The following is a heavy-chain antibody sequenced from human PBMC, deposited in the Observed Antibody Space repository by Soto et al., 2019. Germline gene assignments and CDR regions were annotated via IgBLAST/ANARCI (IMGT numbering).Heavy chain of an antibody. V-gene: IGHV3-30-3*01. CDR2: ISYDGSNK. Sequence: QEQVVESGGGVVQPGRSLRLSCAAAGFTVSGYSMHWVRQAPGKGLEWVALISYDGSNKDYADSVKGRFTISRDNSKNTLYLQMNSLRAEDTAVYYCVRCWGTGDGSNLGYNWFDPWGQGTLVTVSS. CDR1: GFTVSGYS. D-gene: IGHD1-1*01. J-gene: IGHJ5*02. CDR3: VRCWGTGDGSNLGYNWFDP.